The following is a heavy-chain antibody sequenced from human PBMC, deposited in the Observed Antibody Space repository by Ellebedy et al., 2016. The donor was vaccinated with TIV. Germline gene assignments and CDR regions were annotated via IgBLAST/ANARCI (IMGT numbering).Heavy chain of an antibody. D-gene: IGHD3-22*01. V-gene: IGHV1-18*01. CDR2: ISAYNGNT. Sequence: AAAVKVSCKASGYTFTSYGISWVRQAPGQGLEWMGWISAYNGNTNYAQKLQGRVTMTTDTSTSTAYMELRSLRSDDTAVYYCARAGPYYYDSSGPGSRAAPWAFDIWGQGTMVTVSS. CDR1: GYTFTSYG. J-gene: IGHJ3*02. CDR3: ARAGPYYYDSSGPGSRAAPWAFDI.